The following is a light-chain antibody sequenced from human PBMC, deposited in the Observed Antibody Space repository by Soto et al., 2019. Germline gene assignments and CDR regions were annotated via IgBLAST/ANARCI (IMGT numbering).Light chain of an antibody. CDR2: GSS. J-gene: IGLJ1*01. V-gene: IGLV1-40*01. CDR3: QSYDSSLSGYV. CDR1: SSNIGAGYD. Sequence: QSVLTQPPSVSGAPGQRVTISCTGSSSNIGAGYDVHWYQQLPGTAPKLLIYGSSNRPSGVPDRFSGSKSGTSASLAITGLQAEDEADYYCQSYDSSLSGYVFVTVTKVTDL.